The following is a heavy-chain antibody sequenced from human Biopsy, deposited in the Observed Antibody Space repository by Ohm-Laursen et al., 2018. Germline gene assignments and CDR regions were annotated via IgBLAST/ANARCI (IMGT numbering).Heavy chain of an antibody. V-gene: IGHV4-4*07. Sequence: GTLSLTCTVSDGSLSSYSWSWIRQPAGKGLEWIGQIYTSGITNYNPSLKSRVTMSVDTSKNKFSLRVSSVTAADTAVYYCARDRDRRGWFDPWGQGTLVTVSS. CDR1: DGSLSSYS. CDR3: ARDRDRRGWFDP. J-gene: IGHJ5*02. D-gene: IGHD1-14*01. CDR2: IYTSGIT.